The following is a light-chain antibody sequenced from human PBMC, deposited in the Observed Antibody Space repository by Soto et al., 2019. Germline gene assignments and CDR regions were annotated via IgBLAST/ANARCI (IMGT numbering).Light chain of an antibody. V-gene: IGKV1-5*03. J-gene: IGKJ4*01. CDR2: KAS. CDR3: QHYSVFPLT. CDR1: ESISSW. Sequence: DIQMTQFPSTLSASVGDRVTITCRASESISSWLAWYQQKPGKAPKILIYKASTLQSGVPSRFTGSGSGTEFTLTISSLQPDDFATYYCQHYSVFPLTFGCGTKVEIK.